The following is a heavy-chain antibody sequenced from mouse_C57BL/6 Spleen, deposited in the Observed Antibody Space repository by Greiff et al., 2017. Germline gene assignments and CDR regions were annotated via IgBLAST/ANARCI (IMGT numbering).Heavy chain of an antibody. CDR1: GYTFTSYW. J-gene: IGHJ3*01. V-gene: IGHV1-53*01. Sequence: QVQLQQPGTELVKPGASVKLSCRASGYTFTSYWMHWVKQRPGQGLEWIGNINPSNGGTNYNEKFKSKATLTVDKSSSTAYMQLSSLTSEDSAVYYCAYYGSSSAWFAYWGQGTLVTVSA. D-gene: IGHD1-1*01. CDR2: INPSNGGT. CDR3: AYYGSSSAWFAY.